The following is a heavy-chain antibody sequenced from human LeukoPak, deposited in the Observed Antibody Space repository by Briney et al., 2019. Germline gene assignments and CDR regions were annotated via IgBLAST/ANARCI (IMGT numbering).Heavy chain of an antibody. CDR2: MNQDGREK. J-gene: IGHJ4*02. CDR1: GFTFSQFW. CDR3: ARGRWVQFDYLDS. Sequence: GGSLRLSCVASGFTFSQFWMSWVRQAPGKGLEWVASMNQDGREKYYVESVKGRFTISRDNAKNSLFLQMNILRAEDTAVYYCARGRWVQFDYLDSWGQGTLVSVSS. D-gene: IGHD1-1*01. V-gene: IGHV3-7*01.